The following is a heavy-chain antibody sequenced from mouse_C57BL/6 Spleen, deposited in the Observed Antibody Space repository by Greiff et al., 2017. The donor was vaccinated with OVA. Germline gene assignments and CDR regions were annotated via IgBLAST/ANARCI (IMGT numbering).Heavy chain of an antibody. J-gene: IGHJ3*01. D-gene: IGHD1-1*01. CDR2: IYPGSGNT. CDR3: AKDENYYGSRGAY. CDR1: GYTFTDYY. Sequence: QVQLKESGAELVRPGASVKLSCKASGYTFTDYYINWVKQRPGQGLEWIARIYPGSGNTYYNEKFKGKATLTAEKTSSTAYMQLSSLASEDSAVYFCAKDENYYGSRGAYWGQGTLVTVSA. V-gene: IGHV1-76*01.